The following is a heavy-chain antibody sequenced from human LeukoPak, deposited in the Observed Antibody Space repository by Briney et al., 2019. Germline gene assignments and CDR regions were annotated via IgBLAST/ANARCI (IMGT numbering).Heavy chain of an antibody. CDR2: INPNSGGT. CDR3: ARRYCSSTSCYWNAFDI. D-gene: IGHD2-2*01. J-gene: IGHJ3*02. Sequence: ASVKVSCKASGYTFTGYYMHWVRQAPGQGLEWMGWINPNSGGTNYAQKFQGRVTMTRDTSISTAYMELSRLRSDDTAVYYCARRYCSSTSCYWNAFDIWGQGTMVTVSS. V-gene: IGHV1-2*02. CDR1: GYTFTGYY.